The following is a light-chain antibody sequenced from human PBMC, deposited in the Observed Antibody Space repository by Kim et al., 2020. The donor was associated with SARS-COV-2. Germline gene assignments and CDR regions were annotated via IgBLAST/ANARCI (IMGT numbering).Light chain of an antibody. V-gene: IGKV3-20*01. CDR1: QVVSIGY. J-gene: IGKJ1*01. Sequence: SPGERAAPSCRAGQVVSIGYFASGPRKPGPAPTVRTSGASHRATGAPDRFSGSGCGTDFTLTISRLEPEEFAEYYCQQYGSSPWTFGPGTKVDIK. CDR3: QQYGSSPWT. CDR2: GAS.